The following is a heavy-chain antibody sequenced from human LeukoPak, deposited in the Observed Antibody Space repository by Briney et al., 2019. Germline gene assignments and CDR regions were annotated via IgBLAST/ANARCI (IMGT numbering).Heavy chain of an antibody. D-gene: IGHD3-16*02. J-gene: IGHJ4*02. CDR2: ISAYNGNT. Sequence: GASVKVSCKASGYTFTSYGISWVRQAPGQGLEWMGWISAYNGNTNYAQKLQGRVTMTTDTSTSTAYMELRSLRSDDTAVYYCARAREDCDYVWGSYPKYYFDYWGQGTLVTVSS. V-gene: IGHV1-18*01. CDR3: ARAREDCDYVWGSYPKYYFDY. CDR1: GYTFTSYG.